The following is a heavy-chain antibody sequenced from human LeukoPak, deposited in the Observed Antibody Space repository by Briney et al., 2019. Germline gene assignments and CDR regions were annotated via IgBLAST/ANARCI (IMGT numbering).Heavy chain of an antibody. V-gene: IGHV1-18*01. CDR1: GYTFTSYG. J-gene: IGHJ4*02. CDR2: ISAYNGNT. D-gene: IGHD3-10*01. Sequence: ASVKVSCKASGYTFTSYGISWVRQAPGQGLEWMGWISAYNGNTNYAQKLQGRVTMTTDTSTSTAYMELRSPRSDDTAVYYCARVHVLLWFGEVYYFDYWGQGTLVTVSS. CDR3: ARVHVLLWFGEVYYFDY.